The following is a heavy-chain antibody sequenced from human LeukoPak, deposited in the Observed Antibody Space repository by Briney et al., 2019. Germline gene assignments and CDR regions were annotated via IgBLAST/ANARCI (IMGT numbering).Heavy chain of an antibody. CDR3: ARDKGYDFWSGYSGY. CDR1: GFTFSNYA. Sequence: GGSLRLSCAASGFTFSNYAMSWVRQAPGKGLEWVSTISGSGGTTYYADSVKGRITISRDNFKNTLYLQMNSLRAEDTAVYYCARDKGYDFWSGYSGYWGQGTLVTVSS. D-gene: IGHD3-3*01. J-gene: IGHJ4*02. V-gene: IGHV3-23*01. CDR2: ISGSGGTT.